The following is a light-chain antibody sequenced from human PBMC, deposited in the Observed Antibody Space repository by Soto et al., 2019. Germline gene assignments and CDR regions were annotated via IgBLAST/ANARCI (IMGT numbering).Light chain of an antibody. Sequence: QSVLTQPPSASASLGASVTLTCTLSSGYSNDEVEWYQQRPGKGPRFVMRVGTGGIVGSKGDGIPDRFSVLGSGLNRYLTIKNIQEEDESDYHCGADHGSGSNFVVVFGGGTKLTVL. CDR3: GADHGSGSNFVVV. CDR2: VGTGGIVG. V-gene: IGLV9-49*01. J-gene: IGLJ2*01. CDR1: SGYSNDE.